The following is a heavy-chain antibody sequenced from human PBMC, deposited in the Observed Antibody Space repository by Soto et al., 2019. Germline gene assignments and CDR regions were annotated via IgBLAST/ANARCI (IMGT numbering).Heavy chain of an antibody. CDR2: ISGSGGST. V-gene: IGHV3-23*01. D-gene: IGHD3-10*01. CDR1: GFTFSNYA. CDR3: AKRASGSYFDY. J-gene: IGHJ4*02. Sequence: EVQLLESGGGLVQPGGSLRLSCAASGFTFSNYAMNWVRQAPGKGLEWISVISGSGGSTYYADSVKGRFTISRDNSKNTLYLQLNSLRAEDTAVYYCAKRASGSYFDYWSQGPLVTVSS.